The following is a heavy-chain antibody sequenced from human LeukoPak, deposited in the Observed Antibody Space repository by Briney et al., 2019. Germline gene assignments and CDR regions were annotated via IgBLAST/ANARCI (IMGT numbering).Heavy chain of an antibody. CDR3: TRDQDIAVALNLFDN. J-gene: IGHJ4*02. V-gene: IGHV3-7*01. CDR1: GFTLTNYW. CDR2: INQEGSER. D-gene: IGHD6-19*01. Sequence: PGGSLRLSCTASGFTLTNYWMAWVRQAPGKGLEWVANINQEGSERHYVDTVEGRFTISRDNGRGSLYLQMNGLRAEDTGVYYCTRDQDIAVALNLFDNWGQGTLVTVSS.